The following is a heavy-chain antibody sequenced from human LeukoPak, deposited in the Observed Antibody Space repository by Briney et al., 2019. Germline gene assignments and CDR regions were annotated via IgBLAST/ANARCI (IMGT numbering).Heavy chain of an antibody. D-gene: IGHD1-14*01. CDR2: ISSSGSTI. J-gene: IGHJ4*02. Sequence: LSLTCSVSGDSIIGYYWGWIRQPPGKGLEWVSYISSSGSTIYYADSVKGRFTISRDNAKNSLYLQMNSLRAEDTAVYYCARALHPNPGYWGQGTLVTVSS. CDR3: ARALHPNPGY. CDR1: GDSIIGYY. V-gene: IGHV3-11*01.